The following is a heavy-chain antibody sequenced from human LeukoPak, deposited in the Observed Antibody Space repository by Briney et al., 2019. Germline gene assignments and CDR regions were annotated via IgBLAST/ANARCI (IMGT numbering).Heavy chain of an antibody. Sequence: ASVKVSCTASGYTFTGYYMHWVRQAPGQGLEWMGWINPNSGGTNYAQKFQGWVTMTRDTSISTAYMELSRLRSDDTAVYYCSREGEYDSSGPHAFDIWGQGTMVTVSS. CDR3: SREGEYDSSGPHAFDI. CDR2: INPNSGGT. J-gene: IGHJ3*02. D-gene: IGHD3-22*01. CDR1: GYTFTGYY. V-gene: IGHV1-2*04.